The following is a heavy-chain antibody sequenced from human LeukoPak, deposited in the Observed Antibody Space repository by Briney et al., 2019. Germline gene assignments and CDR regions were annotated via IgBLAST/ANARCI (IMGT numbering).Heavy chain of an antibody. J-gene: IGHJ4*02. CDR2: IHPEGNEK. CDR3: ARGDGFSGDY. V-gene: IGHV3-7*04. D-gene: IGHD5-24*01. CDR1: GFTFSNYW. Sequence: GGSLRLSCAASGFTFSNYWMSWVRQAPGRGLEWVANIHPEGNEKYHVDSVKGRFTISRDNTKNSLFLQMHGLRGEDTAVYYCARGDGFSGDYWGQGTLVTVSS.